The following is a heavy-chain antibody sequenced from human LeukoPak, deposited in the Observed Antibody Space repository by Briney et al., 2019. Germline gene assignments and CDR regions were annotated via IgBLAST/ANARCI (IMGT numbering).Heavy chain of an antibody. J-gene: IGHJ4*02. Sequence: PGGSLRLSCAASGFTFSSYSIHWVRQAPGKGLEWVAVISYDGSNKYYADSVKVRFTISRDNSKNTLYLQMNSLRAEDTAVYYCARDHVVVPAAMAGGGWRSYYFDYWGQGRLVTVSS. V-gene: IGHV3-30-3*01. D-gene: IGHD2-2*01. CDR1: GFTFSSYS. CDR2: ISYDGSNK. CDR3: ARDHVVVPAAMAGGGWRSYYFDY.